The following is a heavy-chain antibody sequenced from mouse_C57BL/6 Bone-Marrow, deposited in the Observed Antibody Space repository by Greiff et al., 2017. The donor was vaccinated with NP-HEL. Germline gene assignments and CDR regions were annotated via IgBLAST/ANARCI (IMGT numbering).Heavy chain of an antibody. CDR2: ISNGGGST. J-gene: IGHJ3*01. V-gene: IGHV5-12*01. D-gene: IGHD4-1*01. CDR1: GFTFSDYY. CDR3: ARQLGGGFAY. Sequence: EVMLVESGGGLVQPGGSLKLSCAASGFTFSDYYMYWVRQTPEKRLEWVAYISNGGGSTYYPDTVKGRFPISRDNAKNTLYLQMSRLKSEDTAMYYCARQLGGGFAYWGQGTLVTVSA.